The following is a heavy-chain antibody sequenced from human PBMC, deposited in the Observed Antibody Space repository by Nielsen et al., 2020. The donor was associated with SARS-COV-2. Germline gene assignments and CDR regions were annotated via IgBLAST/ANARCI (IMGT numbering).Heavy chain of an antibody. D-gene: IGHD3/OR15-3a*01. J-gene: IGHJ4*02. CDR1: GGSVSSSSYY. CDR2: IYYSGST. V-gene: IGHV4-39*02. Sequence: LRLSCTVSGGSVSSSSYYWDWIRQPPGKGLEWIGSIYYSGSTYYNPSLKSRVTISVDTSKNHFSLKLSSVTAADTAVYYCASRAGTYFDYWGQGTLVTVSS. CDR3: ASRAGTYFDY.